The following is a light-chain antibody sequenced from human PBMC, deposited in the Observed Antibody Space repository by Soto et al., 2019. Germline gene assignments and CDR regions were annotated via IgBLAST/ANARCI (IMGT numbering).Light chain of an antibody. CDR1: SSNIGSNY. V-gene: IGLV1-51*01. J-gene: IGLJ2*01. CDR2: DND. CDR3: ATWDRSLSVGV. Sequence: QSVLTQPPSVSAAPGQKVTISCSGSSSNIGSNYVFWYQQLPGTAPKLLIYDNDNRPSGIPDRFSGSKSGTSATLGITGLQTGDEADYYCATWDRSLSVGVFGGGTKLTVL.